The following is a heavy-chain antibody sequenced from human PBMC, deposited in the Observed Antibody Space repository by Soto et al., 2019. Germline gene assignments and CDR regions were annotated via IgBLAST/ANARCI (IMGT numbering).Heavy chain of an antibody. CDR1: GFTFRNYA. V-gene: IGHV3-23*01. J-gene: IGHJ4*02. CDR3: AKGLYYFEY. CDR2: FSASSGST. Sequence: LRLSCAASGFTFRNYAMSWVRQAPGKGLEWVSTFSASSGSTYYADSLKGRFTISRDNSKNTLYLQMDSLRAEDTAVYYCAKGLYYFEYWGQGTQVTVSS.